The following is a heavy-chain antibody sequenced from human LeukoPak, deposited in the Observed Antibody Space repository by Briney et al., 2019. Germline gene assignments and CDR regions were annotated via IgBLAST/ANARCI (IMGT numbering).Heavy chain of an antibody. J-gene: IGHJ4*02. D-gene: IGHD3-10*01. V-gene: IGHV3-23*01. Sequence: GGSLRLSCAASGFTFSSYGMNGVRQAPGKGLEWVSSIYGTGRTTDYADSVKGRFTTSRDNSKNAAYLQLDSLRADHTAVYHCAKINSITLVRGANILLNNWGQGTLVTVSS. CDR1: GFTFSSYG. CDR3: AKINSITLVRGANILLNN. CDR2: IYGTGRTT.